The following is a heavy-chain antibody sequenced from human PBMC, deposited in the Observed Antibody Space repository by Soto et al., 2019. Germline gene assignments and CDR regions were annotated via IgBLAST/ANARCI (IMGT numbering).Heavy chain of an antibody. CDR2: MAPSGSS. Sequence: QVRLQELGPGLVKPSETLSLTCTVSNASISSYYWSWIRQPPGKRLEWIGYMAPSGSSKYNPSLAGRVTISVDTSNNQFSLKLTSVTAADTAVYYCARDGNFGDDIHDYYGMDVWGRGTTVTVSS. J-gene: IGHJ6*02. CDR3: ARDGNFGDDIHDYYGMDV. D-gene: IGHD4-17*01. CDR1: NASISSYY. V-gene: IGHV4-59*01.